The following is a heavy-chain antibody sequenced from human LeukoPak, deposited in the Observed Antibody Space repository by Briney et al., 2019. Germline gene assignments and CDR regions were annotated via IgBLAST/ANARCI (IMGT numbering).Heavy chain of an antibody. J-gene: IGHJ5*02. V-gene: IGHV4-39*07. D-gene: IGHD2-2*01. CDR3: ASGDDIVVVPASCWFDP. Sequence: SDTLSLTCTVSGGSISSSSYNWGWIPQPPGKGLEWIGNIYYTGNSYSNPSLKSRVTISVDTSKNQFSLKLSSVTAADTAVYYCASGDDIVVVPASCWFDPWGQGTLVTVSS. CDR2: IYYTGNS. CDR1: GGSISSSSYN.